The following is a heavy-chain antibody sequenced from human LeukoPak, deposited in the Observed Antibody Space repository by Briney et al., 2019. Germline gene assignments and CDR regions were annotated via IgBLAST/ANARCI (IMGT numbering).Heavy chain of an antibody. CDR1: GGTFSSYA. V-gene: IGHV1-8*02. CDR3: ARTHMAVTTYY. CDR2: MNPNSGNT. Sequence: GASVKVSCKASGGTFSSYAISWVRQAPGQGLEWMGWMNPNSGNTGYAQKFQGRVTMTRDTSISTAYMELSSLRSEDTAVYYCARTHMAVTTYYRGQGTLVTVSS. J-gene: IGHJ4*02. D-gene: IGHD4-17*01.